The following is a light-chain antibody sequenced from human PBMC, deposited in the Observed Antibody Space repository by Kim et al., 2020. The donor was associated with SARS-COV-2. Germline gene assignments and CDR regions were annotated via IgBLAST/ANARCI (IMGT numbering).Light chain of an antibody. Sequence: SSELTQDPAVSVALGQTVRITCQGDILRSYYASWYQQKPGQAPVLVIYGKNNRPSGIPDRFSGSSSGNTASLTITGAQAEDEADYYCNSRDSSGNHLPWVFGGGTQLTVL. J-gene: IGLJ3*02. CDR3: NSRDSSGNHLPWV. CDR2: GKN. CDR1: ILRSYY. V-gene: IGLV3-19*01.